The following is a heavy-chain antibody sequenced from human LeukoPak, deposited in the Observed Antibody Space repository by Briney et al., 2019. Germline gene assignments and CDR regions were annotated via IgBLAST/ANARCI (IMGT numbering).Heavy chain of an antibody. V-gene: IGHV4-59*01. CDR2: IYYSGST. CDR1: GGSISSYY. J-gene: IGHJ4*02. CDR3: ARKFDY. Sequence: SETLSLTCTVSGGSISSYYWSWIRQPPGKGLEWIAYIYYSGSTNYNPSLKSRVTISVDTSKNQFSLKLSSVTAADTAVYYCARKFDYWGQGTLVTVSS.